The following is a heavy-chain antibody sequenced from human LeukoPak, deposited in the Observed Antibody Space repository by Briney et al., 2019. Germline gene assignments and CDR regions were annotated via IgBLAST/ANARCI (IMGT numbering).Heavy chain of an antibody. V-gene: IGHV3-23*01. CDR3: AKDMDPPATYFDWLLPLYYYYGMDV. J-gene: IGHJ6*02. CDR1: GFTFSSYA. D-gene: IGHD3-9*01. Sequence: GGSLRLSCAASGFTFSSYAMSWVRQAPGKGLEWVSAISGSGGSTYYADSVKGRFAISRDNSKNTLYLQMNSLRAEDTAVYYCAKDMDPPATYFDWLLPLYYYYGMDVWGQGTTVTVSS. CDR2: ISGSGGST.